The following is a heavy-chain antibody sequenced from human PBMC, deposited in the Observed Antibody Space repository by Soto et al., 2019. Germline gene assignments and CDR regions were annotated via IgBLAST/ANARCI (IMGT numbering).Heavy chain of an antibody. Sequence: QGQLQKSGPGLVKLSGTLALTCTVSGGSISSNICWAWVRQPPGKGLEGMGEIYQSGSANYNPSLKSRVTISVDKSNNHFSLTLSSVTAAETAVYYCARRPGAFDCWGQGTLVTVSS. CDR1: GGSISSNIC. J-gene: IGHJ4*02. CDR2: IYQSGSA. CDR3: ARRPGAFDC. V-gene: IGHV4-4*02. D-gene: IGHD2-2*01.